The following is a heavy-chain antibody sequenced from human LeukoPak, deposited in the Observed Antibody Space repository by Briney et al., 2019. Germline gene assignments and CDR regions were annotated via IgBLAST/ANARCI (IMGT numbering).Heavy chain of an antibody. V-gene: IGHV1-18*01. J-gene: IGHJ5*02. Sequence: SVKVSCKASGYTFTSYGISWVRQAPGQGLEWMGWISAYNGNTNYAQKLQGRVTMTTDASTSTDYMELRSLRSDDTAVYYCARVLEGAKEWFDPWGQGTLVTVSS. CDR1: GYTFTSYG. D-gene: IGHD1-26*01. CDR2: ISAYNGNT. CDR3: ARVLEGAKEWFDP.